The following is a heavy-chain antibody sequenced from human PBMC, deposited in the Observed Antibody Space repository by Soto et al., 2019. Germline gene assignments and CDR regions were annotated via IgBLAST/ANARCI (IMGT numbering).Heavy chain of an antibody. CDR2: RVPFFGTA. V-gene: IGHV1-69*13. D-gene: IGHD4-17*01. CDR1: GGTFRTES. J-gene: IGHJ3*01. CDR3: ARGHEYGSNADAFEV. Sequence: QVHLVQSGAEVKKPGSSVKVSCKYSGGTFRTESINWVRQAPGQGLEWMGGRVPFFGTADYAPGVQGRVTITANGATTTNYMELSSLTSQDTAVYFCARGHEYGSNADAFEVWGQGTMVTVSS.